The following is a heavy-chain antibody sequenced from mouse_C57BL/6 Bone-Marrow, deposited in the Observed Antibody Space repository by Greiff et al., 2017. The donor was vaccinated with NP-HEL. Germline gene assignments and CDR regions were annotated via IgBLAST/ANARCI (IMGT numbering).Heavy chain of an antibody. CDR2: IYPRSGNT. CDR1: GYTFTSYG. CDR3: ALRYFDV. Sequence: QVQLQQSGAELARPGASVKLSCKASGYTFTSYGISWVKQRTGQGLEWIGEIYPRSGNTYYNEKLKGKATLTADKSSSTAYMELRSLTSEDSAVYFCALRYFDVWGTGTTVTVSS. J-gene: IGHJ1*03. V-gene: IGHV1-81*01.